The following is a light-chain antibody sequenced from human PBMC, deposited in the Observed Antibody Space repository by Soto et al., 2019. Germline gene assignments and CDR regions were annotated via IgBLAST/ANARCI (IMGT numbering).Light chain of an antibody. CDR1: SSDIGDYKY. CDR3: SSYTITSAYWV. J-gene: IGLJ3*02. V-gene: IGLV2-14*03. Sequence: QSALTQPASVSGSPGQSITISCTGTSSDIGDYKYVSWYQQHPGNPPKLIIYDVSDRPSVVSNRFSGSKSGNTASLAISGLQSEDEANYYCSSYTITSAYWVVGGGTKLTVL. CDR2: DVS.